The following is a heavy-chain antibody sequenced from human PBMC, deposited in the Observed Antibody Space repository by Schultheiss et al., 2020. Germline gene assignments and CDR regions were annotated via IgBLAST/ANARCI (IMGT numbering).Heavy chain of an antibody. CDR1: GFTFSSFA. CDR2: ISFSGTTI. V-gene: IGHV3-48*04. CDR3: ARDRGYCSGGTCYAIVDY. J-gene: IGHJ4*02. Sequence: GGSLRLSCAASGFTFSSFAMNWVRQAPGKGLEWISYISFSGTTIYYADSVKGRFTISRDNARNSLYLQMNSLRAEDTAVYYCARDRGYCSGGTCYAIVDYWGQGTLVTVSS. D-gene: IGHD2-15*01.